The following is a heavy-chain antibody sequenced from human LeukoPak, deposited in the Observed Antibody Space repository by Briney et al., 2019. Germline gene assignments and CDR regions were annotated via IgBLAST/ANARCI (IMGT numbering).Heavy chain of an antibody. D-gene: IGHD3-10*01. J-gene: IGHJ4*02. CDR2: ISSTSIYI. CDR1: GFTFSSFS. V-gene: IGHV3-21*01. CDR3: ARDGGSGSYSYYFDY. Sequence: GGSLRLSCAASGFTFSSFSMNWVRQAPGKGLEWVSSISSTSIYIYYADSVKGRFTISRDNAKSSLYLQMNSLRAEDTAVYYCARDGGSGSYSYYFDYWGQGTLVTVSS.